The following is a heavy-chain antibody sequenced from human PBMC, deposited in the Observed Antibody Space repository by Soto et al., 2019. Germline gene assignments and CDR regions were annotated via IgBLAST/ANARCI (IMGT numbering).Heavy chain of an antibody. CDR3: ATASYDSSDYRDY. V-gene: IGHV1-69*13. D-gene: IGHD3-22*01. Sequence: GASVKVSCKASGGTFSSYAISWVRQAPGQGLEWMGGIIPIFGTANYAQKFQGRVTITADESTRTADMELSSLRSEETAGYYCATASYDSSDYRDYWGQGTLVTVSS. J-gene: IGHJ4*02. CDR2: IIPIFGTA. CDR1: GGTFSSYA.